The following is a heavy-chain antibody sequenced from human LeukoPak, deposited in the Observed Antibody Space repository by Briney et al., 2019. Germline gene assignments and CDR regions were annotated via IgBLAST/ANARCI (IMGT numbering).Heavy chain of an antibody. D-gene: IGHD1-26*01. V-gene: IGHV3-73*01. CDR1: GLTFSGSA. J-gene: IGHJ4*02. CDR3: TRRWGSGSYSPPDFDY. CDR2: IRSKANSYAT. Sequence: PGGSLRLSCAASGLTFSGSAMHWVRQASGKGPEWVGRIRSKANSYATAYAASVKGNFTIPRDDSNNPAYVQMNSLKTEDTAVYYCTRRWGSGSYSPPDFDYWGQGTLVTVSS.